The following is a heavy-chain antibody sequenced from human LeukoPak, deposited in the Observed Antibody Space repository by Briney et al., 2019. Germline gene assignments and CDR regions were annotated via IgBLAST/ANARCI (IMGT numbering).Heavy chain of an antibody. D-gene: IGHD3-10*01. Sequence: PGGSLRLSCAASGFTFSSYEMNWVRQAPGKGLEWVSYISSSGSTIYYADSVKGRFTISRDNAKNSLYLQMNSLRAEDTAVYYCARAGRYVVREVDGNMDVWGKGTTVTVSS. J-gene: IGHJ6*03. CDR1: GFTFSSYE. V-gene: IGHV3-48*03. CDR3: ARAGRYVVREVDGNMDV. CDR2: ISSSGSTI.